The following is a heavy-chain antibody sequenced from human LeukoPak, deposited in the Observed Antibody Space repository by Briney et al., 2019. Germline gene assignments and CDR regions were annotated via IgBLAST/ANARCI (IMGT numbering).Heavy chain of an antibody. D-gene: IGHD6-13*01. CDR2: INPNSGGT. J-gene: IGHJ4*02. CDR1: GYTLTGYY. Sequence: ASVKVSCKASGYTLTGYYMHWVRQAPGQGLEWMGWINPNSGGTNYAQKFQGRVTMTRDTSISTAYMELSRLRSDDTAVYYCARRYSSSWYGLTLGFDYWGQGTLVTVSS. V-gene: IGHV1-2*02. CDR3: ARRYSSSWYGLTLGFDY.